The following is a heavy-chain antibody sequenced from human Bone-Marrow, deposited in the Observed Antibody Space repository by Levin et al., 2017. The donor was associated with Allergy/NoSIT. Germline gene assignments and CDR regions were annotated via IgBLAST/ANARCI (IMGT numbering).Heavy chain of an antibody. CDR2: ISSSGSTI. CDR1: GFTFRSYE. D-gene: IGHD1-1*01. CDR3: ASSWYMGWFDP. J-gene: IGHJ5*02. V-gene: IGHV3-48*03. Sequence: GGSLRLSCAASGFTFRSYEMNWVRQAPGKGLEWVSYISSSGSTIYYADSVKGRFTISRDNAKNSLYLQMNSLRAEDTAVYYCASSWYMGWFDPWGQGTLVTVSS.